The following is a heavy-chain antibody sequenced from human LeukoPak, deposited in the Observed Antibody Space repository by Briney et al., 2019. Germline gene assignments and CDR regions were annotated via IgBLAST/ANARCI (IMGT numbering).Heavy chain of an antibody. J-gene: IGHJ4*02. CDR3: ARVEGNIVTTTEGYFDY. Sequence: GGSLRLSCAASGFTFSSYGMNWVRQAPGKGLEWVSSVSTSSSYIYYADSMKGRFTISRDNAKNSLYLQMNSLRAEDTAVYYCARVEGNIVTTTEGYFDYWGQGTLVTVSS. D-gene: IGHD5-12*01. CDR2: VSTSSSYI. CDR1: GFTFSSYG. V-gene: IGHV3-21*01.